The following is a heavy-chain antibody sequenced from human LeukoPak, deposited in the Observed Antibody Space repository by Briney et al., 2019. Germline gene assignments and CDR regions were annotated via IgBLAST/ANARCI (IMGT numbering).Heavy chain of an antibody. J-gene: IGHJ3*02. CDR1: GYIYTSYW. CDR3: ARPHYDLLSPDAFDI. V-gene: IGHV5-51*01. D-gene: IGHD3-22*01. Sequence: PGESLKISCNSSGYIYTSYWIGWVRQMPGKGLEWMGIIYPGDSDTRYSPSFQGQVTISADKSISTAYLQWSSLKASDTAMYYCARPHYDLLSPDAFDIWGQGTMVTVSS. CDR2: IYPGDSDT.